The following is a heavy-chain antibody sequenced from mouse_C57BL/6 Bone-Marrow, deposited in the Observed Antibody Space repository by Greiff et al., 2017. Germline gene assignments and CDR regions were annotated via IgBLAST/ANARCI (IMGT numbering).Heavy chain of an antibody. CDR2: IDPSDSYT. D-gene: IGHD4-1*01. CDR1: GYTFTSYW. Sequence: QVQLQQPGAELVMPGASVKLSCKASGYTFTSYWLHWVQQRPGQGLEWIGEIDPSDSYTNSNQTFKGKSTLTVDKCSSTAYMQLSRLTSDNSAVYYRARTGLDYWGQGTTLTVSS. J-gene: IGHJ2*01. V-gene: IGHV1-69*01. CDR3: ARTGLDY.